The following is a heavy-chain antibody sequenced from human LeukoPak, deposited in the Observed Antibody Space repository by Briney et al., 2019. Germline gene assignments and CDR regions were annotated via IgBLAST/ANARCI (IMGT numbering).Heavy chain of an antibody. V-gene: IGHV3-7*01. J-gene: IGHJ4*02. CDR1: GFTFSSYW. CDR2: IKQDGSEK. D-gene: IGHD3-10*01. CDR3: AKERLWFGELFPDY. Sequence: PGGSLRLSCAASGFTFSSYWMSWVRQAPGKGLEWVANIKQDGSEKYYVDSVKGRFTISRDNAKNSLYLQMNSLRAEDTAVYYCAKERLWFGELFPDYWGQGTLVTVSS.